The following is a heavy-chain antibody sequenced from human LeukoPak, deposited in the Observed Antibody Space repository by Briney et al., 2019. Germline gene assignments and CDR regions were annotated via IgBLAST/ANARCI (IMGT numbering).Heavy chain of an antibody. D-gene: IGHD4-11*01. CDR3: ARDAQRGFDYSNSLEY. V-gene: IGHV3-33*01. J-gene: IGHJ4*01. CDR1: GFIYSHYG. CDR2: IWSDGSNR. Sequence: GRSLSPSCAASGFIYSHYGMHWVRQAPGKGLEWVAVIWSDGSNRFYAGSVKGRFTISRDNSQNTLFLQMNSLRAEDTAMYYCARDAQRGFDYSNSLEYWGHGTLVTVSS.